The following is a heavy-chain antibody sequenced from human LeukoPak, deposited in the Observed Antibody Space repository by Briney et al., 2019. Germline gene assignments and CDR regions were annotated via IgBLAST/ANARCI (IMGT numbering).Heavy chain of an antibody. CDR1: GGSISSSSYY. J-gene: IGHJ4*02. Sequence: PSETLSLTCTVSGGSISSSSYYWGWIRQPPGKGLEWIGSIYYSGSTYYNPSLKSRVTISVDTSKNQFSLKLSSVTAADTAVYYCARAIDYFDSSGSRRGGHIDYWGQGTLVTVSS. CDR2: IYYSGST. CDR3: ARAIDYFDSSGSRRGGHIDY. V-gene: IGHV4-39*07. D-gene: IGHD3-22*01.